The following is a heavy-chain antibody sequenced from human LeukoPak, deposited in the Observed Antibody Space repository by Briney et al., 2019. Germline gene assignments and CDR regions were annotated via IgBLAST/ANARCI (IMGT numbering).Heavy chain of an antibody. Sequence: SETLSLTCTVSGGSISSYYWTWIRQPPGKGLEWIGYMYSSGSTNYNPSLKSRVTISVDMSKNQFSLKLSSLTAADTAVYYCARDRAVAGMGGDYWGQGTLVTVSS. CDR1: GGSISSYY. CDR3: ARDRAVAGMGGDY. CDR2: MYSSGST. J-gene: IGHJ4*02. V-gene: IGHV4-4*08. D-gene: IGHD6-19*01.